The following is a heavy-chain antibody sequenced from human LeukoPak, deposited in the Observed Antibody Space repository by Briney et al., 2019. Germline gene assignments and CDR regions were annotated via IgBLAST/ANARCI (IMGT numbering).Heavy chain of an antibody. D-gene: IGHD2-2*02. CDR2: INHSGST. CDR1: GGSFSGYY. J-gene: IGHJ6*03. Sequence: PSETLSLTCAVYGGSFSGYYWSWLRQPPGKGLEWIGEINHSGSTNYNPSLKSRVTISVDTSKNQFSLKLSSVTAADTAVYYCARGRTCSSTSCYKGSYYYYYMDVWGKGTTVTVSS. CDR3: ARGRTCSSTSCYKGSYYYYYMDV. V-gene: IGHV4-34*01.